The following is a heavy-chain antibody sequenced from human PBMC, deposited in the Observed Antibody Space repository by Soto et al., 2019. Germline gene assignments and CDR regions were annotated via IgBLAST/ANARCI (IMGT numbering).Heavy chain of an antibody. CDR2: IFYSGST. CDR3: ARQPTTGDTDLWFDP. V-gene: IGHV4-39*01. D-gene: IGHD2-21*01. J-gene: IGHJ5*02. Sequence: WAWIRQPPGKGLEWLANIFYSGSTFYNPSLASRVSVSVDTSKNEFSLKLRSVTAADTAVYYCARQPTTGDTDLWFDPWGQGTLVTVSS.